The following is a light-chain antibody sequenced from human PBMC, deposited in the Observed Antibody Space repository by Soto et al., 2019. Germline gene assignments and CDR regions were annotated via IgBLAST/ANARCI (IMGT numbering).Light chain of an antibody. V-gene: IGKV1-12*01. CDR1: QGINNW. CDR2: AAS. CDR3: QQGDSFPIA. J-gene: IGKJ5*01. Sequence: DIQMSQSPSSVSASVGDTVTITCRASQGINNWLAWYQQKPGKAPNLLIYAASRLQSGVPSRFSGSGSGTDFTLTISSLQPEDFVTYYCQQGDSFPIAFGQGTRLEIK.